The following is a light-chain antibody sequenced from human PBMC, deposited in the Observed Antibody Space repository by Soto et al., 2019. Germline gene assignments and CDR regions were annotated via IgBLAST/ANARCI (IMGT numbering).Light chain of an antibody. J-gene: IGLJ3*02. CDR2: SNN. V-gene: IGLV1-44*01. CDR1: SSNIGSNT. CDR3: ATWDDSLNGPV. Sequence: QSVLTQPPSASGTPGQRVTISCSGSSSNIGSNTVNWYQQLPGTAPKILVYSNNKRPSGVPDRFSGSKSGTSASLAISGLQSEDEADYHCATWDDSLNGPVFGGGTQLTVL.